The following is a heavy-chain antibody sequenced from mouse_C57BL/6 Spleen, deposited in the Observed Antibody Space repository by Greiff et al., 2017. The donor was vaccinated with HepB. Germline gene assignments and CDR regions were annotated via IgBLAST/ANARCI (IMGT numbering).Heavy chain of an antibody. J-gene: IGHJ1*03. Sequence: QVQLKESGPGLVAPSQRLSITCTVSGFSLTSYGVHWVRQPPGKGLEWLVVIWSDGSTTYNSALKSRLSISKDNSKSQVFLKMNSLQTDDTAMYYCARHGYYGSTSYWYFDVWGTGTTVTVSS. CDR3: ARHGYYGSTSYWYFDV. V-gene: IGHV2-6-1*01. CDR1: GFSLTSYG. CDR2: IWSDGST. D-gene: IGHD1-1*01.